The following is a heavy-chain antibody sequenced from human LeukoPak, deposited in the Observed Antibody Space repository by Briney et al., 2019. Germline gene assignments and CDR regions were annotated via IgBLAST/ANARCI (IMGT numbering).Heavy chain of an antibody. CDR2: ISSSSSYI. CDR3: ARDGKSYYDFWSGYSAYYYYYYMDV. CDR1: GFTFSSYS. D-gene: IGHD3-3*01. Sequence: GGSLRLSCAASGFTFSSYSMNWVRRAPGKGLEWVSSISSSSSYIYYADSVKGRFTISRDNAKNSLYLQMNSLRAEDTAVYYCARDGKSYYDFWSGYSAYYYYYYMDVWGKGTTVTVSS. J-gene: IGHJ6*03. V-gene: IGHV3-21*01.